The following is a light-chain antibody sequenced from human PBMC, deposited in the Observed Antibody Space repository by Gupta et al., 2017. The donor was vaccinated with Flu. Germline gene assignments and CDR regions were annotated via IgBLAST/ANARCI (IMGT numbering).Light chain of an antibody. Sequence: DIQRTQSPSSLSAPVGDRVTITCRASQGIGNSLSWYQHKPGKPPKSLIYSTSNLQSGVSSRFSGSGSGTDFTLAINSLQPEDSATYFCLQHNAYPPTFGQGTKVEI. V-gene: IGKV1-17*01. CDR3: LQHNAYPPT. CDR1: QGIGNS. CDR2: STS. J-gene: IGKJ1*01.